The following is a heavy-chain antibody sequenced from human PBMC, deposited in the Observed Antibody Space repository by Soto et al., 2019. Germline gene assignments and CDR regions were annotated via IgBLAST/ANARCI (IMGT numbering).Heavy chain of an antibody. J-gene: IGHJ4*02. CDR3: AKDGGSVCSGGTCYFQAPDY. V-gene: IGHV3-23*01. D-gene: IGHD2-15*01. CDR1: GFTFSSYA. Sequence: PGGSLRLSCAASGFTFSSYAMSWVRQAPGKGLEWVSGIDGSGRNTYYADSVKGRSTISRDNSKNTLSVQMNGLRVEDTALYYCAKDGGSVCSGGTCYFQAPDYWGQGTLVTVSS. CDR2: IDGSGRNT.